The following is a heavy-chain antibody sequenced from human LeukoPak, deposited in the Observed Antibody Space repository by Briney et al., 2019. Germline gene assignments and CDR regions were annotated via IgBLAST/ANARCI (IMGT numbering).Heavy chain of an antibody. D-gene: IGHD5-12*01. CDR2: IFHSGNT. J-gene: IGHJ4*02. CDR3: ARGYSDYPYFFDY. Sequence: TSQTLSLTCAVSGGSISSGTYSWNWIRQPPGEGLEWIGYIFHSGNTYYNPSLKSRVTISVDRSKTQFSLKLSSVTAADTAVYYCARGYSDYPYFFDYWGQGSLVIVSS. V-gene: IGHV4-30-2*01. CDR1: GGSISSGTYS.